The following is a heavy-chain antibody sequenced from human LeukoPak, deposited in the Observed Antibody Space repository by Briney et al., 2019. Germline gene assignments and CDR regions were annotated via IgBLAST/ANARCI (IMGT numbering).Heavy chain of an antibody. CDR2: ISPNNGGT. CDR3: ARGVNGVYYYYYMDV. D-gene: IGHD2-8*01. Sequence: ASVKVSCKASGYTFTGYYIHWVRQAPGQGLEWMGWISPNNGGTHYAQRFQGRVTMTRDTSISTAYMERSGLTSDDAAVYYWARGVNGVYYYYYMDVWGKGTTVTVSS. CDR1: GYTFTGYY. V-gene: IGHV1-2*02. J-gene: IGHJ6*03.